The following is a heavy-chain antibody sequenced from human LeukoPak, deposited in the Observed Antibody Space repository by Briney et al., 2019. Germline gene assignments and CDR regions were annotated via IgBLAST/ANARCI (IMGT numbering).Heavy chain of an antibody. J-gene: IGHJ4*02. D-gene: IGHD3-22*01. CDR2: ISGYNGNI. V-gene: IGHV1-18*01. CDR1: GYSFTSHG. CDR3: TRARGYYESSGYYYPWGDLDY. Sequence: ASVKVSCKASGYSFTSHGITWVRQAPGQGLEWMGWISGYNGNINYGQQFQDRVTMTTDTSTNTAYMELRSLRSDDTAVYYCTRARGYYESSGYYYPWGDLDYWGQGTLVTVSS.